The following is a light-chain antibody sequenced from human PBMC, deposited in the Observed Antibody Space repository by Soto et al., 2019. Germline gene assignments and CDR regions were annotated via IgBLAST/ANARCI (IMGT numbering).Light chain of an antibody. CDR3: CSSVGSPNWV. V-gene: IGLV2-23*02. J-gene: IGLJ3*02. CDR2: EVN. CDR1: SSDVGNYDR. Sequence: QSALTQPASVSGSPGQSITISCTGTSSDVGNYDRASWYQQHPGKAPALMIYEVNKRPSGVSNRFSGSKSGNTASLTISGLQAEDEADYFCCSSVGSPNWVFGGGTKLTVL.